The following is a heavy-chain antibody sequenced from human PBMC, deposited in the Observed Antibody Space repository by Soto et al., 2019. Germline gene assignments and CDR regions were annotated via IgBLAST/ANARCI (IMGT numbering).Heavy chain of an antibody. J-gene: IGHJ4*02. Sequence: QVQLVQSGAEVKKPGASVKVSCKASGYTFTSYYMHWVRHAPGQGLEWMGIINPSGGSTSYAQKFQRRVTMTRDTSTSTVYMELSSLRSEDTAVYYCARVPLPCGDTGYYFDYRGQGTLVTVSS. CDR1: GYTFTSYY. CDR2: INPSGGST. CDR3: ARVPLPCGDTGYYFDY. V-gene: IGHV1-46*03. D-gene: IGHD4-17*01.